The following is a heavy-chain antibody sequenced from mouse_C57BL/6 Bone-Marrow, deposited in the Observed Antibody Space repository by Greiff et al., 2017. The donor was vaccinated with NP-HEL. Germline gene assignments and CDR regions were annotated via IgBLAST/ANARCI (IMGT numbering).Heavy chain of an antibody. Sequence: EVKLMESGPGLVKPSQSLSLTCSVTGYSITSGYYWNWIRQFPGNKLEWMGYISYDGSNNYNPSLKNRISITRDTSKNQFFLKLNSVTTEDTATYYCARNYGSSYSWYFDVWGTGTTVTVSS. D-gene: IGHD1-1*01. V-gene: IGHV3-6*01. CDR1: GYSITSGYY. CDR2: ISYDGSN. CDR3: ARNYGSSYSWYFDV. J-gene: IGHJ1*03.